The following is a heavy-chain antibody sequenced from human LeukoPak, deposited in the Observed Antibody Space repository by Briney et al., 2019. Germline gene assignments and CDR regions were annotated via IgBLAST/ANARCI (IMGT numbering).Heavy chain of an antibody. V-gene: IGHV4-39*07. CDR2: IYYSGST. CDR1: GGSISSSSYY. Sequence: SETLSLTCTVSGGSISSSSYYWGWIRQPPGKGLEWIGSIYYSGSTYYNPSLKSRVTISVDTSKNQFSLKLSSVTAADTAVYYCARSPGYCSGGSCYTGHFDYWGQGTLVTVSS. D-gene: IGHD2-15*01. J-gene: IGHJ4*02. CDR3: ARSPGYCSGGSCYTGHFDY.